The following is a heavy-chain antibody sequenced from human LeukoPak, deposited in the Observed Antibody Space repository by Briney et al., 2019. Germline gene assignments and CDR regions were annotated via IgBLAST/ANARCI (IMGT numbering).Heavy chain of an antibody. CDR2: IGTAGDT. V-gene: IGHV3-13*01. D-gene: IGHD5-24*01. Sequence: GGSLSLSCAASGFTFSSYDMHWVRQPTGKGLEWVSTIGTAGDTYYPGSVKGRFTISRENAKNSLYLQMNSLRAGDTAVYYCARSRDGYNLWYFDLGGRGTLVTVSS. CDR3: ARSRDGYNLWYFDL. J-gene: IGHJ2*01. CDR1: GFTFSSYD.